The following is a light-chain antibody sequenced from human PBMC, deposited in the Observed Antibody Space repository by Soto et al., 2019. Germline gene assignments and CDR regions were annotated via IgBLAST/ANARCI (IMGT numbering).Light chain of an antibody. CDR3: QQYANSPST. J-gene: IGKJ2*01. CDR2: GAS. CDR1: QSVSSNY. V-gene: IGKV3-20*01. Sequence: EIVLTQSPGTLSLSPGERATLSCRASQSVSSNYLAWYQQKPGQAPRLLIYGASSRATGIPDRVSGSGSGKDFTLNIRRLEPEDSALYYCQQYANSPSTFGQGTNLEIK.